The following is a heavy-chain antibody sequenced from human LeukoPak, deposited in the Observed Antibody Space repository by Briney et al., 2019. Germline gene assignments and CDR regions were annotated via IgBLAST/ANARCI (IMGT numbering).Heavy chain of an antibody. CDR2: INTNTGNP. D-gene: IGHD6-6*01. J-gene: IGHJ6*03. Sequence: GASVKVSCKASGYTFTSYAMNWVRQAPGQGLEWMGWINTNTGNPTYAQGFTGRFVFSLDTSVSTAYLQISSLKAEDTAVYYCAREARIAARRNYYYMDVWGKGTTVTVSS. CDR1: GYTFTSYA. CDR3: AREARIAARRNYYYMDV. V-gene: IGHV7-4-1*02.